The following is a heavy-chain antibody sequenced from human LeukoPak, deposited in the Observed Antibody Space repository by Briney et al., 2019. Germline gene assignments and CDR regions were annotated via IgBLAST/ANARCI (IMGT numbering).Heavy chain of an antibody. CDR2: ISGSGGTK. V-gene: IGHV3-23*01. J-gene: IGHJ4*02. Sequence: GGSLRLSCAASGFTFSIYAMSWVRQAPGKRLEWVSAISGSGGTKYYADSVKGRFTISRDNSKKSLFLHMNSLRGEDTAVYYCVRENYYFDYWGQGTLVTVSS. CDR3: VRENYYFDY. CDR1: GFTFSIYA.